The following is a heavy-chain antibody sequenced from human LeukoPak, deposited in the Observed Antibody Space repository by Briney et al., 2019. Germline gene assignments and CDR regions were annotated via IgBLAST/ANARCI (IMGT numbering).Heavy chain of an antibody. V-gene: IGHV3-7*01. D-gene: IGHD6-19*01. CDR3: ARGGWSIGLYYFDY. J-gene: IGHJ4*02. CDR1: GFTFTKYW. CDR2: IKHDGSQK. Sequence: PGGSLRLSCAASGFTFTKYWMSWVRQAPGKGLEWVANIKHDGSQKYYVDSVKGRFTISRDNAKNSLYLQMNSLRAEDTAVYYCARGGWSIGLYYFDYWGQGTLVTVSS.